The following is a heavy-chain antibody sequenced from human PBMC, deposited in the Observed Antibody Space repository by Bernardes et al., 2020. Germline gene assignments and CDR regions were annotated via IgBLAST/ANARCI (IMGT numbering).Heavy chain of an antibody. CDR3: ARGGIVVVPADPPASYY. J-gene: IGHJ4*02. V-gene: IGHV3-21*01. Sequence: GGSLRLSCAASGFTFSSYTMNWVHQAPGKGLEWVSSISSSSSYIYYADSVKGRFTISRDNAKNSLYLQMNSLRAEDTAVYYCARGGIVVVPADPPASYYWGQGTLVTVSS. CDR2: ISSSSSYI. D-gene: IGHD2-2*01. CDR1: GFTFSSYT.